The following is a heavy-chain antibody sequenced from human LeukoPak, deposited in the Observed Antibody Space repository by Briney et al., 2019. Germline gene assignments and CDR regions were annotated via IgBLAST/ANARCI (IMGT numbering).Heavy chain of an antibody. CDR2: ISSSGSTI. D-gene: IGHD1-14*01. Sequence: GGSLRLSCAASGFSFSSYEMNWVRQAPGKGLEWVSYISSSGSTIYYADSVKGRFTISRDNAKNSLYLQMNSLRAEDTAVYYCARGTLNIPGEHGAFDYWGQGTLVTVSS. CDR1: GFSFSSYE. V-gene: IGHV3-48*03. CDR3: ARGTLNIPGEHGAFDY. J-gene: IGHJ4*02.